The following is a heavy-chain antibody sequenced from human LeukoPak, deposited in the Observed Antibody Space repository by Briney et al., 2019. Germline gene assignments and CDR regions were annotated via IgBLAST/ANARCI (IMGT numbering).Heavy chain of an antibody. CDR2: IIPILGIA. D-gene: IGHD3-10*01. V-gene: IGHV1-69*04. CDR3: ARLGMVRGVTLNWFDP. CDR1: GGTFSSYA. J-gene: IGHJ5*02. Sequence: ASVKVSCKASGGTFSSYAISWVRQAPGQGLEWMGRIIPILGIANYAQKFQGRVTITADKSTSTAYMELSSLRSEDTAVYYCARLGMVRGVTLNWFDPWGQGTLVTVSS.